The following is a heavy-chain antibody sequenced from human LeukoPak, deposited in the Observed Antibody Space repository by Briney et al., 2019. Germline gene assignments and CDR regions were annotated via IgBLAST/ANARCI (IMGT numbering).Heavy chain of an antibody. CDR3: ARETAPYFDY. CDR2: ITHDGSNK. J-gene: IGHJ4*02. V-gene: IGHV3-30*04. CDR1: GFTFSTYT. Sequence: GGSLRLSCAASGFTFSTYTIHWVRQTPGQGLEWVAVITHDGSNKFYADSLKGRFTISRDNSKNTLYLQMNSLRAEDTAVYYCARETAPYFDYWGQGTLVTVSS.